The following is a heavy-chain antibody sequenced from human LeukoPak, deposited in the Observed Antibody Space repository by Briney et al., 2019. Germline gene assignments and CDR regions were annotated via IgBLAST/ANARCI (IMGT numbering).Heavy chain of an antibody. CDR2: IYHGGST. CDR1: SYSISSGYY. J-gene: IGHJ5*02. D-gene: IGHD2-15*01. Sequence: SETLSLTCGVSSYSISSGYYWGWIRQPPGKGLEWIGSIYHGGSTYYNPSLKSRVTISVDTSKNQFSLKLSSLTAADTAVYYCARVIYCSGGSCYDGAWFDPWGQGTLVTVSS. CDR3: ARVIYCSGGSCYDGAWFDP. V-gene: IGHV4-38-2*01.